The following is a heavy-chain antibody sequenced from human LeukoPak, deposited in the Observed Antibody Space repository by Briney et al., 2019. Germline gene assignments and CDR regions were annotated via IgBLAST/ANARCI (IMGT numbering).Heavy chain of an antibody. V-gene: IGHV3-23*01. J-gene: IGHJ6*03. D-gene: IGHD3-9*01. CDR2: ISGSGGSK. CDR1: GFPFSIYA. CDR3: AKDPVFDFDCTNSGTFYMDV. Sequence: PGGSLRLSCAASGFPFSIYAMRWVPQARGKGLEWGSDISGSGGSKYYAESVQGRFTIPRDKSKHRLYLQMNSVRVEDRAVYYCAKDPVFDFDCTNSGTFYMDVWGKGTMVTVSS.